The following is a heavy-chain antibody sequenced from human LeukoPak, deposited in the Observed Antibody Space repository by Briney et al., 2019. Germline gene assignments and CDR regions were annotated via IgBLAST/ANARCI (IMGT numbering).Heavy chain of an antibody. Sequence: PGGSLRLPCAVSGFTVSSNYMTWVRQAPGKGLEWVSVIYSGGSTYYADSVKGRFTVSRDNSKNTLYLQMNSLRAEDTAVYYCARDHYYDSNGYGFCCMDVWGKGTTVTVSS. V-gene: IGHV3-53*01. CDR1: GFTVSSNY. CDR2: IYSGGST. J-gene: IGHJ6*03. D-gene: IGHD3-22*01. CDR3: ARDHYYDSNGYGFCCMDV.